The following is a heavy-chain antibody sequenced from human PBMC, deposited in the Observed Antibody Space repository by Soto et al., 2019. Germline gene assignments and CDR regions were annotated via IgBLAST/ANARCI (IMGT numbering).Heavy chain of an antibody. D-gene: IGHD3-22*01. CDR1: GYTFAGYY. Sequence: ASVKLSCEASGYTFAGYYRHWVQQYPRQGRELMGWINPNSGGTNYAQKCQGRVTMTRDTSISTAYMELSRLRSDDTAVYYCAREKDSSGDYYYYYYYGMDVLGQGTSVTVTS. V-gene: IGHV1-2*02. J-gene: IGHJ6*02. CDR2: INPNSGGT. CDR3: AREKDSSGDYYYYYYYGMDV.